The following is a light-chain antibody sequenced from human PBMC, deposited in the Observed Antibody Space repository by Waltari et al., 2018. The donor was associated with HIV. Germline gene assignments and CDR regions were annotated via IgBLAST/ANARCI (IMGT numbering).Light chain of an antibody. J-gene: IGKJ2*01. Sequence: DIQMTQSPSTLSASVGDRVTITCRASQKISSWLAWYQQKPGKVPNLLIYQGSTLQGGVPSRFSGSGSGTDFTLTINKLQSDDFGTYYCQQYDSLPYTFGPGTNLEIK. CDR3: QQYDSLPYT. CDR1: QKISSW. CDR2: QGS. V-gene: IGKV1-5*01.